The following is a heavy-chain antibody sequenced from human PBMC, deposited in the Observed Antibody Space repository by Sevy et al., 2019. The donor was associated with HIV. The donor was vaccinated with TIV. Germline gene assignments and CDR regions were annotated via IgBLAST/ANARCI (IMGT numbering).Heavy chain of an antibody. V-gene: IGHV4-38-2*02. Sequence: SETLSLTCTVSGYSISSGYYWGWIRQPPGKGLEWIGSIYHSGSTYYNPSLKSRVTISVDTSKNQFSLKLSSVTAADTAVYYCARDDYYDSSGSTSDYYYYYGMDVWGKGTTVTVSS. CDR2: IYHSGST. CDR3: ARDDYYDSSGSTSDYYYYYGMDV. D-gene: IGHD3-22*01. CDR1: GYSISSGYY. J-gene: IGHJ6*04.